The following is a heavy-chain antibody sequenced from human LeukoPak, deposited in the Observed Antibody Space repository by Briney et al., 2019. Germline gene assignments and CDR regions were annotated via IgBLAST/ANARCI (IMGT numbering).Heavy chain of an antibody. D-gene: IGHD5-24*01. CDR3: ARVSQWRYNVDY. CDR1: GFTFSSHW. V-gene: IGHV3-74*01. Sequence: PGGSLRLSCAASGFTFSSHWMHWVRQAPGKGLVWVSRINSDGSSTSYADSVKGRFTISRDNAKNTLYLQMNSLRAEDTAVYFCARVSQWRYNVDYWGQGTLVTVSS. J-gene: IGHJ4*02. CDR2: INSDGSST.